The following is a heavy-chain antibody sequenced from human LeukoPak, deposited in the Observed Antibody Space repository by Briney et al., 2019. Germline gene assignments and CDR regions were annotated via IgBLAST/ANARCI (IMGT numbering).Heavy chain of an antibody. CDR3: ARERNDDSSDVFDY. Sequence: GASVKVSCKASGYTFTSYGISWVRQAPGQGLEWTGWISAYNGNTNYAQKLQGRVTMTTDTSTSTAYMELRSLRSDVTSFYYCARERNDDSSDVFDYWGQGTLVTVSS. CDR2: ISAYNGNT. J-gene: IGHJ4*02. CDR1: GYTFTSYG. V-gene: IGHV1-18*01. D-gene: IGHD3-22*01.